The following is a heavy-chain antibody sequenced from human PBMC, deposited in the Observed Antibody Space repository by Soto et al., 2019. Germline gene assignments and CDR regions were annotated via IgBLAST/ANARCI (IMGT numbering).Heavy chain of an antibody. Sequence: PSETLSLTCAVYGGSFSGYYWSWIRQPPGKGLEWIGEINHSGSTNYNPSLKSRVTISVDTSKNQFSLKLSSVTAADTAVYYCARQKRGGYCSGGSCHPYWYFDLWGRGTLVTVPQ. CDR3: ARQKRGGYCSGGSCHPYWYFDL. CDR2: INHSGST. J-gene: IGHJ2*01. CDR1: GGSFSGYY. V-gene: IGHV4-34*01. D-gene: IGHD2-15*01.